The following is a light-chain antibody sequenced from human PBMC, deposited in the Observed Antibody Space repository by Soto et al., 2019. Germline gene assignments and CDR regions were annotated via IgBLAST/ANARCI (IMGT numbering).Light chain of an antibody. J-gene: IGKJ1*01. V-gene: IGKV3-20*01. Sequence: EIVLTQSPGTLSLSAGERASLSCRASQSISSSYLAWYQQKPGQAPRLLIYGASSRATGIPDRFSGSGSGTDFTLTISRLEPDDFAIYYCQQYNSYWTFGQGTKV. CDR2: GAS. CDR3: QQYNSYWT. CDR1: QSISSSY.